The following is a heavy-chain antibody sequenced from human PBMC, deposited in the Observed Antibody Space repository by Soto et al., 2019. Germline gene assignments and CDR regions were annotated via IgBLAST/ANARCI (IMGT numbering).Heavy chain of an antibody. Sequence: QVQLVQSGAEVKKPGSSVKVSCKASGGSFSNYALNWVRQAPGQGLEWMGRIVPFVGITKYAQKFQGRVTITANNSTSAAYMELSSLRSEDTAVYYCASEMGGTNDYWVQGTLVTVSS. CDR1: GGSFSNYA. CDR3: ASEMGGTNDY. CDR2: IVPFVGIT. V-gene: IGHV1-69*04. D-gene: IGHD1-26*01. J-gene: IGHJ4*02.